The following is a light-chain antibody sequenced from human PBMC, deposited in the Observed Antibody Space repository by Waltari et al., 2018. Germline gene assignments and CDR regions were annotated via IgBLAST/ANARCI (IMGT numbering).Light chain of an antibody. J-gene: IGLJ2*01. CDR2: AVS. CDR1: SSDVANYKR. Sequence: QSALTQPASVSGSPGQSITIPCTGTSSDVANYKRVSWYQQHPGKAPKLMIYAVSKRPSGVSDRFSGSKSGDMAPLTISGLQPEDEAEYFCSSYAGSSKGVFGGGTKVTVL. V-gene: IGLV2-23*02. CDR3: SSYAGSSKGV.